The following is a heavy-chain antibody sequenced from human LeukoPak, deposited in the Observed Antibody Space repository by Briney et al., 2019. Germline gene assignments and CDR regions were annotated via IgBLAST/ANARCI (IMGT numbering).Heavy chain of an antibody. CDR1: GGSMSSSSYY. CDR3: AAEGDANYNWFDP. Sequence: KTSETLSLTCTVSGGSMSSSSYYWGWIRQPPGKGLEWIGSIYYSGSTYYNPSLKSRVTISVDTSKNQFSLKLSSVTAADTAVYYCAAEGDANYNWFDPWGQGTLVTVSS. J-gene: IGHJ5*02. V-gene: IGHV4-39*07. D-gene: IGHD5-24*01. CDR2: IYYSGST.